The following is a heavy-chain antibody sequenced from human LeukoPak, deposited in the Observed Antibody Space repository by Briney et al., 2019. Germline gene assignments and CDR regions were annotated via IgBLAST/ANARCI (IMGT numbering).Heavy chain of an antibody. CDR1: GFTFSSYE. D-gene: IGHD2-2*01. CDR3: ARGYCSSTNCYGFFWY. Sequence: QPGGSLRLSCAASGFTFSSYEMNWVRQAPGKGLGWVSYISSSGSTIYYADSVKGRFTISRDNAKNSLYLQMNSLRAKDTAVYYCARGYCSSTNCYGFFWYWGQGTLVTVSS. J-gene: IGHJ4*02. V-gene: IGHV3-48*03. CDR2: ISSSGSTI.